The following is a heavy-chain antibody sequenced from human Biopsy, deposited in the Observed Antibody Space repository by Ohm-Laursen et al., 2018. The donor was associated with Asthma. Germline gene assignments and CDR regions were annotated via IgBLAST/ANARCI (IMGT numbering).Heavy chain of an antibody. CDR3: ARHWSGNGWLEVYNYFDH. V-gene: IGHV4-39*01. CDR1: GAPITSPNY. Sequence: SQTLSLTCTVSGAPITSPNYWAWIRQAPGERLEWVASVYHSGETFYKPSLRSRLSRSGDTSKDQFSLRLNSVTAADTAVYYCARHWSGNGWLEVYNYFDHWGPGTLVTGSS. J-gene: IGHJ4*02. CDR2: VYHSGET. D-gene: IGHD1-1*01.